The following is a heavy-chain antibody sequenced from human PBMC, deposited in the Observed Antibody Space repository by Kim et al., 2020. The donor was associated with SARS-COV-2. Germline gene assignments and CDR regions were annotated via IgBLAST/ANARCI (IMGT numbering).Heavy chain of an antibody. V-gene: IGHV3-21*01. Sequence: YIYYADSLKGRLTISRDNAKNSLYLQMNSLRAEDTAVYYCATSGPYYFDYWGQGTLVTVSS. CDR3: ATSGPYYFDY. CDR2: YI. D-gene: IGHD6-19*01. J-gene: IGHJ4*02.